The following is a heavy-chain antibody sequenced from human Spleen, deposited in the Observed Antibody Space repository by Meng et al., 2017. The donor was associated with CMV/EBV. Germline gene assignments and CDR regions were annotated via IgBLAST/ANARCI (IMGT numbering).Heavy chain of an antibody. Sequence: SVKVSCKASGGTFSSSSLMWVRQAPGQGLEWMGGITPAFETADYAQKFRDRVTISRDDSATTVYMERSSLKSEDTAVYFGARGPRITVGGVIIWPLEDWGQGTLVTVSS. CDR1: GGTFSSSS. D-gene: IGHD3-16*02. CDR3: ARGPRITVGGVIIWPLED. V-gene: IGHV1-69*05. CDR2: ITPAFETA. J-gene: IGHJ4*02.